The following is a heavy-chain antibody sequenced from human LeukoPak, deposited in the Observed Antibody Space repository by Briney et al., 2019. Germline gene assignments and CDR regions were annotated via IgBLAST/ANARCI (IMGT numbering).Heavy chain of an antibody. V-gene: IGHV1-18*03. CDR1: GYTFTSYG. CDR3: ARAGHPHIVMVTAADAFDI. CDR2: ISAYNGNT. D-gene: IGHD2-21*02. Sequence: ASVKVSCKASGYTFTSYGISWVRQAPGQGLEWMGWISAYNGNTNYAQKLQGRVTMTTDTSTSTAYMELRSLRSDDMAVYYCARAGHPHIVMVTAADAFDIWGQGTMVTVSS. J-gene: IGHJ3*02.